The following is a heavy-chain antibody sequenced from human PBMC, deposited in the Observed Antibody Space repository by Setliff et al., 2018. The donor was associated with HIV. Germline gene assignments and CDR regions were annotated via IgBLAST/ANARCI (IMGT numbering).Heavy chain of an antibody. V-gene: IGHV4-34*01. Sequence: PSETLSLTCAVYGGSFSGYYWSWIRQPPGKGLEWIGEINHSGSTNYNPSLKSRVTISVDTSKNQFSLKLSSVTAADTAVYYCARTSYNFWGGPDSWGQGTLVTVSS. CDR3: ARTSYNFWGGPDS. CDR2: INHSGST. CDR1: GGSFSGYY. J-gene: IGHJ4*02. D-gene: IGHD3-3*01.